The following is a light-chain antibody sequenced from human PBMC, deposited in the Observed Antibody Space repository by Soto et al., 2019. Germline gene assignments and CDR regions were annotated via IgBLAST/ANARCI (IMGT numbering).Light chain of an antibody. J-gene: IGLJ3*02. CDR2: SNN. V-gene: IGLV1-44*01. CDR1: RSNIGSNT. Sequence: QSVLTQPPSESGTPGQRVTISCSGSRSNIGSNTVNWYQQLPGTAPKFLIYSNNQRPSGVPKRFSGSKSGTSASLAISGLQSEDEADYYCGTWDSTLSAGVFGGGTKLTVL. CDR3: GTWDSTLSAGV.